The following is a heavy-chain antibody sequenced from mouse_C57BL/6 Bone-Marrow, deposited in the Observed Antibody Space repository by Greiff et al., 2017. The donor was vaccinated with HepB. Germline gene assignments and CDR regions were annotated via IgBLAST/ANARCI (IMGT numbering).Heavy chain of an antibody. CDR3: AGLTPVVAPYYFDY. D-gene: IGHD1-1*01. V-gene: IGHV1-64*01. CDR1: GYTFTSYW. Sequence: QVQLQQPGAELVKPGASVKLSCKASGYTFTSYWMHWVKQRPGQGLEWIGMIHPNSGSTNYNEKFKSKATLTVDKSSSTAYMQLSSLTSEDSAVYYCAGLTPVVAPYYFDYWGQGTTLTVAS. J-gene: IGHJ2*01. CDR2: IHPNSGST.